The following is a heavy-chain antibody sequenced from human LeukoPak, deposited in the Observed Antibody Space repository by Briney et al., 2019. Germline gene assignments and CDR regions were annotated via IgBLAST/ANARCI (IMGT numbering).Heavy chain of an antibody. CDR1: GFTFSGFG. Sequence: PGGSLRLSCAASGFTFSGFGIHWVRQAPGKGLEWVAVISYDGTNKYYADSVKGRFTISRDNSKNTLYLQMNSLRAEDTAVYYCARDGVMVTLYYFDYWGQGTLVTVSS. CDR2: ISYDGTNK. D-gene: IGHD4-23*01. CDR3: ARDGVMVTLYYFDY. J-gene: IGHJ4*02. V-gene: IGHV3-30*04.